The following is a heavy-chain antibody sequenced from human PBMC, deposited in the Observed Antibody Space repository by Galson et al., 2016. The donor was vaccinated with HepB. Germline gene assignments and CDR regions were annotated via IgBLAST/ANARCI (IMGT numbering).Heavy chain of an antibody. CDR2: IYYAGST. D-gene: IGHD3-10*01. Sequence: ETLSLTCSVSGGSISSSSYYRGLIRQSAGKGLEWIGIIYYAGSTYYNPSLKSRVTISVNTSRNQFSMKLTSVTAADTAIYYCARQPKVRGVESYYYGLDVWGQGTTVTVSS. J-gene: IGHJ6*02. CDR3: ARQPKVRGVESYYYGLDV. CDR1: GGSISSSSYY. V-gene: IGHV4-39*01.